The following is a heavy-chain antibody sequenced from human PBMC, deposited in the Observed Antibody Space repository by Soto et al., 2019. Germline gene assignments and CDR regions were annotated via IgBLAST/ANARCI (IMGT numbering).Heavy chain of an antibody. CDR3: ARVVTGTQSYYYGMDV. CDR1: GGTFSSYA. D-gene: IGHD1-20*01. V-gene: IGHV1-69*06. Sequence: QVQLVQSGAEVKKPGSSVKVSCKASGGTFSSYAISWVRQAPGQGLEWMGGIIPIFGTANYAQKFQGRVTITADKSTSTAYTELSSLRSEDTAVYYCARVVTGTQSYYYGMDVWGQGTTVTVSS. CDR2: IIPIFGTA. J-gene: IGHJ6*02.